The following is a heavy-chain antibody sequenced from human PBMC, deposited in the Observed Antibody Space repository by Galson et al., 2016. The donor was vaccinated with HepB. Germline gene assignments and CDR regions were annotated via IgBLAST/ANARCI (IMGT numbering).Heavy chain of an antibody. CDR2: MNPNSGNT. Sequence: SVKVSCKASGYTFTSYDIHWVRQAPGQGLEWMGWMNPNSGNTDSAQIFQGRVTMTGSTPLSTAYMELSSLRSEDTAVYFCARHYYDNNGARGAFDIWGQGTMVTVSS. J-gene: IGHJ3*02. V-gene: IGHV1-8*01. D-gene: IGHD3-22*01. CDR3: ARHYYDNNGARGAFDI. CDR1: GYTFTSYD.